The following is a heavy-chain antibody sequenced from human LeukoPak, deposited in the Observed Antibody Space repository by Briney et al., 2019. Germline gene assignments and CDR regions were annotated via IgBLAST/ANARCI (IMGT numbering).Heavy chain of an antibody. CDR2: MYYSGST. CDR3: ARDRSYDSSGYRAFDI. CDR1: GGSISSSSYY. Sequence: SETLSLTCTVSGGSISSSSYYWGWIRQPPGKGLEWIGSMYYSGSTYYNPSLKSRVTISVDTSKNQFSLKLSSVTAADTAVYYCARDRSYDSSGYRAFDIWGQGTMVTVSS. J-gene: IGHJ3*02. D-gene: IGHD3-22*01. V-gene: IGHV4-39*02.